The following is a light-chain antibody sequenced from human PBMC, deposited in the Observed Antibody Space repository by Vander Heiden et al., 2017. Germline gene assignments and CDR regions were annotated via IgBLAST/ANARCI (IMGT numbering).Light chain of an antibody. V-gene: IGLV3-1*01. Sequence: SYELTQPPSVPVSPGQTASITCPGDKLGDKYACWYQQKPGQSPVLVIYQDSKRPSGIPERFSGSNSGNTATLTISGTQAMDEAYYYCQAWDSSTVVFGGGTKLTVL. CDR3: QAWDSSTVV. CDR2: QDS. CDR1: KLGDKY. J-gene: IGLJ2*01.